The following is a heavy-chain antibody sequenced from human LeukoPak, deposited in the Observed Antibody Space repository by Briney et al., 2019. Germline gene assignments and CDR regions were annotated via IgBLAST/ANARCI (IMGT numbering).Heavy chain of an antibody. CDR2: ISVSGAST. J-gene: IGHJ6*01. Sequence: QPGGSLRLSCAASGFTVSSNYLTWVRQAPGKGLEWVSTISVSGASTYSADSVKGRFTISRDDSKNTLYLQMNSLRADDTAVYYCEKKSTDVYGMDVWGQGTTVTVSS. V-gene: IGHV3-23*01. D-gene: IGHD5/OR15-5a*01. CDR1: GFTVSSNY. CDR3: EKKSTDVYGMDV.